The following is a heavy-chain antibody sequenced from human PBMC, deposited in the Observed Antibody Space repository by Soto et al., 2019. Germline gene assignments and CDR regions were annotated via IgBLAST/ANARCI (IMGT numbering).Heavy chain of an antibody. Sequence: SETLSLTCTVSGGSISSYYWSWIRQPPGKGLEWIGYIYYSGSTNYNPSRKSRVTISVDTSKNQFSLELSSVTAADTAVYYCARAGYDFWSGYNDYWGQGTLVTVSS. D-gene: IGHD3-3*01. V-gene: IGHV4-59*01. CDR3: ARAGYDFWSGYNDY. CDR1: GGSISSYY. J-gene: IGHJ4*02. CDR2: IYYSGST.